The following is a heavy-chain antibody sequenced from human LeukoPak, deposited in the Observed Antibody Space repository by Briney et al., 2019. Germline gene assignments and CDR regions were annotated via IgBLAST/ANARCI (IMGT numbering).Heavy chain of an antibody. CDR3: ASSTVAGHEYYYYYGMDV. CDR2: IYPGDSDT. D-gene: IGHD6-19*01. J-gene: IGHJ6*02. CDR1: GYSFTSCW. V-gene: IGHV5-51*01. Sequence: GESLKISCKGSGYSFTSCWIGWVRQMPGKGLEWMGIIYPGDSDTRYSPSFQGQVTISADKSISTAYLQWSSLKASDTAMYYCASSTVAGHEYYYYYGMDVWGQGTTVTVSS.